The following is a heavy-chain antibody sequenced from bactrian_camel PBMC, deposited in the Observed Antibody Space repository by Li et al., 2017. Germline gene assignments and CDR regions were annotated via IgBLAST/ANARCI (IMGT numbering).Heavy chain of an antibody. D-gene: IGHD4*01. CDR1: EYIASDSC. CDR3: GANLGAPCVGGSATLSEDYQY. Sequence: HVQLVESGGGSVQAGESLRLSCTASEYIASDSCLSWFRQVPGKRREGVARIYVGDGSTYYDNSVKGRFTISQDSAKNTIYLQMANLKPEDTAMYYCGANLGAPCVGGSATLSEDYQYWGQGTQVTVS. CDR2: IYVGDGST. J-gene: IGHJ4*01. V-gene: IGHV3S1*01.